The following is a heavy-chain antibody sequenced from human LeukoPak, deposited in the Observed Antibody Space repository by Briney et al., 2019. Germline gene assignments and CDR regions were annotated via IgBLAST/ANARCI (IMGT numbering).Heavy chain of an antibody. D-gene: IGHD3-3*01. CDR3: ARSLGYDFWSGWFY. CDR1: GGSISSYY. J-gene: IGHJ4*02. V-gene: IGHV4-59*01. Sequence: SETLSLTCTVSGGSISSYYWSWIRQPPGKGLEWIGYIYYSGSTNYNPSLKSRVTISVDTSKNQFSLNLSSVTAADTAVYYCARSLGYDFWSGWFYWGQGTLVTVSS. CDR2: IYYSGST.